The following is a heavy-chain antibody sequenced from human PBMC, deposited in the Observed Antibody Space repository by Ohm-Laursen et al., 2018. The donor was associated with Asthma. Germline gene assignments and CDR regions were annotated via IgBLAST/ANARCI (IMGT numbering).Heavy chain of an antibody. V-gene: IGHV3-48*02. J-gene: IGHJ4*02. CDR2: ISSSSSTI. CDR3: AGESCSGGSCYSYFFDY. Sequence: SLRLSCTASGFTFSSYSMNWVRQAPGKGLEWVSYISSSSSTIYYADSVKGRFTISRDNAKNSLYLQMNSLRDEDTAVYYCAGESCSGGSCYSYFFDYRGQGTLVPVSP. D-gene: IGHD2-15*01. CDR1: GFTFSSYS.